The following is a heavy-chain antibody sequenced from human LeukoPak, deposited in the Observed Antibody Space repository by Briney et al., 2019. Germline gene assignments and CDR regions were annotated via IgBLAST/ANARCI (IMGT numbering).Heavy chain of an antibody. CDR3: ARGLGGWPIDY. V-gene: IGHV3-7*01. D-gene: IGHD6-19*01. CDR1: GFTFSSYW. Sequence: GGSLRLSCAASGFTFSSYWRSWVRQAPGKGLEWVANIKQDGSEKYYVDSVKGRFTISRDNAKNSLYLQMNSLRAEDTAVYYCARGLGGWPIDYGGQGTLVTVSS. CDR2: IKQDGSEK. J-gene: IGHJ4*02.